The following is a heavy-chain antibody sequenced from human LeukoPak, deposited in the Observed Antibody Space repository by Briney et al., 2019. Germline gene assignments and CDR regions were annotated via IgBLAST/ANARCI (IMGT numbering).Heavy chain of an antibody. D-gene: IGHD3-22*01. CDR3: ARDHYYDSSGYYRNWFDP. J-gene: IGHJ5*02. Sequence: SVKVSCKASGGTFSSYAISWVRQAPGQGLEWMGGIIPIFGTANYAQKFQGRVTITTDESTSTAYMELSSLRSEDTAVYYCARDHYYDSSGYYRNWFDPWAREPWSPSPQ. CDR1: GGTFSSYA. V-gene: IGHV1-69*05. CDR2: IIPIFGTA.